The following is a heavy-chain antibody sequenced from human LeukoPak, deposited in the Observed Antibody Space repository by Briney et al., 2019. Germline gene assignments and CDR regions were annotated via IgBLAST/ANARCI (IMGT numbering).Heavy chain of an antibody. CDR2: ISAYNGNT. CDR1: SYTFTSYS. Sequence: ASVKVSCKASSYTFTSYSISWVRQAPGQGLEWMGWISAYNGNTNYAQKLQGRVTMTTDTSTSTAYMELRSLRSDDTAVYYCARLRFGEYTLALYYFDYWGQGTLVTVSS. CDR3: ARLRFGEYTLALYYFDY. V-gene: IGHV1-18*01. D-gene: IGHD3-10*01. J-gene: IGHJ4*02.